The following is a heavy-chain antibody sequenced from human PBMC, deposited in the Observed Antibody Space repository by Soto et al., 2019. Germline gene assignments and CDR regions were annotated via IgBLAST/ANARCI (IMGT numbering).Heavy chain of an antibody. CDR2: IYYSGST. J-gene: IGHJ4*02. CDR1: GGSISSGGYY. V-gene: IGHV4-31*03. D-gene: IGHD6-6*01. CDR3: ARGTIASQMIYY. Sequence: SETPSLTCTVSGGSISSGGYYWSWIRQHPGKGLAWIGYIYYSGSTYYNPSLKSRVTISVDTSKNQFSLKLSSVTAADTAVYYCARGTIASQMIYYWGQGTLVTVSS.